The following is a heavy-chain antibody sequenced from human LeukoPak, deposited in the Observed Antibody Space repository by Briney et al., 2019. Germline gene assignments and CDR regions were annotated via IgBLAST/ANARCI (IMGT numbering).Heavy chain of an antibody. V-gene: IGHV3-21*01. CDR2: ISSSSSYI. J-gene: IGHJ4*02. Sequence: RGGSLRLSCAASGFTFSSYSVNWVRQAPGKGLEWVSSISSSSSYIYYADSVKGRFTISRDNAKNSLYLQMNSLRAEDTAVYYCARGRYYDSSGNNFDYWGQGTLVTVSS. CDR3: ARGRYYDSSGNNFDY. CDR1: GFTFSSYS. D-gene: IGHD3-22*01.